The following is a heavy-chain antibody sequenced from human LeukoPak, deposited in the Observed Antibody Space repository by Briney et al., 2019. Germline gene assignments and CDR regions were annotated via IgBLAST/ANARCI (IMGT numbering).Heavy chain of an antibody. Sequence: GASVKVSCKVSGYTLTELSMHWLRQAPGKGLEWMGGFDPEDGETIYAQKFQGRVTMTEDTSTDTAYMELSSLRSEDTAVYYCATLYSSSSDLDYWGQGTLVTVPS. CDR3: ATLYSSSSDLDY. CDR1: GYTLTELS. V-gene: IGHV1-24*01. J-gene: IGHJ4*02. CDR2: FDPEDGET. D-gene: IGHD6-6*01.